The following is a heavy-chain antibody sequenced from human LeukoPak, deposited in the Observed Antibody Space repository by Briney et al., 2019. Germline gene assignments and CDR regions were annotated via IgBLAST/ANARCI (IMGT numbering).Heavy chain of an antibody. CDR1: GFTFSSYG. CDR3: ARDNDSSGYSTGPVDY. J-gene: IGHJ4*02. CDR2: IWYDGSNK. Sequence: GGSLRLSCAASGFTFSSYGMHWVRQAPGKGLGWVAVIWYDGSNKYYADSVKGRFTISRDNSKNTLYLQMNSLRAEDTAVYYCARDNDSSGYSTGPVDYWGQGTLVTVSS. V-gene: IGHV3-33*01. D-gene: IGHD3-22*01.